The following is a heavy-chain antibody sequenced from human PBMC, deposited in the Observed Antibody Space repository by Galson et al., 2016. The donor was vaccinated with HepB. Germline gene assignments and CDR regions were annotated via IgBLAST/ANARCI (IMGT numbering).Heavy chain of an antibody. V-gene: IGHV3-11*01. D-gene: IGHD3-10*01. Sequence: SLRLSCAASGMTFSDSYMSWIRQPPGGGLEWVAYISSASATISYADSVRGRFTISRDNRRSLLFLEMNSLRAEDTALYYCANDQKPRGFDYWGREPWSPSPQ. CDR1: GMTFSDSY. CDR3: ANDQKPRGFDY. J-gene: IGHJ4*02. CDR2: ISSASATI.